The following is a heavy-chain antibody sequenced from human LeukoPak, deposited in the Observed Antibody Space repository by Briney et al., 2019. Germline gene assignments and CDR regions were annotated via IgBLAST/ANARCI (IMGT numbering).Heavy chain of an antibody. D-gene: IGHD2-2*01. V-gene: IGHV3-23*01. CDR1: EFTFSSYA. Sequence: PGGSLRLSCAASEFTFSSYAMSWVRQAPGKGLEWVSAISGSGGSTYYADSVKGRFTLSRDNSKNTLYLQMNSLRAEDTAVYYCAKAAAVGYCSSTSCYFQHWGQGTLVTVSS. J-gene: IGHJ1*01. CDR2: ISGSGGST. CDR3: AKAAAVGYCSSTSCYFQH.